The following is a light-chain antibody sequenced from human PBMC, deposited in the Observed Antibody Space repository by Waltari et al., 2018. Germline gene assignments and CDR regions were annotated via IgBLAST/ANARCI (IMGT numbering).Light chain of an antibody. Sequence: DIQMTQSPSTLSASVGDRVTITCRASQSISSWLAWYQQKPGKAPKLLIYDADSLESGVPSRFSGSGSGTEFTLTISSLQPDDFATYYCQQYNSYSPVTFGGGTKVEIK. V-gene: IGKV1-5*01. CDR3: QQYNSYSPVT. J-gene: IGKJ4*01. CDR2: DAD. CDR1: QSISSW.